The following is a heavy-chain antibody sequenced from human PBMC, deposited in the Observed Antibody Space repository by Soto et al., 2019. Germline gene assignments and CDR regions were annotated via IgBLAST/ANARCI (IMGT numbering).Heavy chain of an antibody. Sequence: SETLSLTYTVSGGSISSYYWSWIRQPPGKGLEWIGYIYYSGSTNYNPSLKSRVTISVDTSKNQFSLKLSSVTAADTAVYYCARGKWLRPPYYYYYYGMDVWGQGTTVTVSS. CDR1: GGSISSYY. CDR3: ARGKWLRPPYYYYYYGMDV. CDR2: IYYSGST. V-gene: IGHV4-59*01. J-gene: IGHJ6*02. D-gene: IGHD5-12*01.